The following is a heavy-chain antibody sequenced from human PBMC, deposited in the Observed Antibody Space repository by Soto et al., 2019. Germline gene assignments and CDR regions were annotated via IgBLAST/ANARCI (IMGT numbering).Heavy chain of an antibody. Sequence: EVQLLESGGGLVQPGGSLRLSCAASGFTFSSYAMSWVRQAPGKGLEWVSAISGSGGSTYYADSVKGRFTISRDNSKNTLYLQVNSLRAEDTAVYYGAKPRVLGSSPVYDFDYWGQGTLVTVSS. J-gene: IGHJ4*02. CDR3: AKPRVLGSSPVYDFDY. CDR2: ISGSGGST. CDR1: GFTFSSYA. D-gene: IGHD6-6*01. V-gene: IGHV3-23*01.